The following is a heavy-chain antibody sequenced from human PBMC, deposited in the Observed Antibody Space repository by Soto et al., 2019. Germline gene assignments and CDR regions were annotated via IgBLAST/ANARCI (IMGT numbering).Heavy chain of an antibody. J-gene: IGHJ4*02. V-gene: IGHV1-69*06. CDR1: GGTFSDDA. CDR3: ARGYSDFDVRLNY. CDR2: TIPISDSP. D-gene: IGHD5-12*01. Sequence: RASVKVSGKASGGTFSDDAISWVRQAPGQGLEWMGGTIPISDSPKYAQKFQGRVTISADKSTSTTYMELSSLTSENTAIYFCARGYSDFDVRLNYWGPGTMVTF.